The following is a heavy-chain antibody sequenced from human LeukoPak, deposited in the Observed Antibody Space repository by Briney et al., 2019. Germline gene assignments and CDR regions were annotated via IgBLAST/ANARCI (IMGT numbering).Heavy chain of an antibody. CDR1: GGSFSGYY. CDR2: INHSGST. D-gene: IGHD2-15*01. J-gene: IGHJ3*02. CDR3: GRGSNIVVVVAATGAFDI. Sequence: SETLSPTCAVYGGSFSGYYWSWIRQPPGKGLEWIGEINHSGSTNHNPSLKSRVTISVDTSKNQFSLKLSSVTAADTAVYYCGRGSNIVVVVAATGAFDIWGQGTMVTVSS. V-gene: IGHV4-34*01.